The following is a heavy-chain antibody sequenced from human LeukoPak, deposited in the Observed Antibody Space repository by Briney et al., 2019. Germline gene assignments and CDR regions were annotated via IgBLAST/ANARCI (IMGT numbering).Heavy chain of an antibody. CDR2: ISSSSSTI. CDR3: ARADDFWDFDY. D-gene: IGHD3-3*01. CDR1: VFTFSSYS. J-gene: IGHJ4*02. Sequence: GGSLRLSCAASVFTFSSYSMNWVRQAPGRGREGVSYISSSSSTIYYADSVKGRFTISRDNAKNSLYLQMNSLRAEDTAVYYCARADDFWDFDYWGQGTLVTVSS. V-gene: IGHV3-48*04.